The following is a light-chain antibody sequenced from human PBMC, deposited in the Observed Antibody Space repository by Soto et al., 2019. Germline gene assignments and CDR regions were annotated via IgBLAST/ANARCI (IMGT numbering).Light chain of an antibody. Sequence: QSVLTQPASVSGSPGQSITISCTGTSSDVGGYNYVSWYQQHPGKAPKPMIYEVSNRPSGVSNRFSGSKSGNTASLTISGLQAEDEADYYCSSYTSSSTLVYVFGTGTKVTVL. CDR3: SSYTSSSTLVYV. CDR1: SSDVGGYNY. CDR2: EVS. J-gene: IGLJ1*01. V-gene: IGLV2-14*01.